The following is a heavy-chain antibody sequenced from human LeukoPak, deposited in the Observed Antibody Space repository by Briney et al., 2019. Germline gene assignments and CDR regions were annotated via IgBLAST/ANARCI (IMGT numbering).Heavy chain of an antibody. J-gene: IGHJ3*02. V-gene: IGHV3-48*01. CDR1: GFTFSSYS. CDR2: ISSSSSTI. D-gene: IGHD3-16*01. CDR3: ARDYDYADAFDI. Sequence: GGSLRLSCAASGFTFSSYSMNWVRQAPGKGLEWVSYISSSSSTIYYADSVKGRFTISGDNAKNSLYLQMNSLRAEDTAVYYCARDYDYADAFDIWGQGTMVTVSS.